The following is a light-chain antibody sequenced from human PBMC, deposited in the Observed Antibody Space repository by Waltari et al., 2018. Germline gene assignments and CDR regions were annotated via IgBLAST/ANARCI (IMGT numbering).Light chain of an antibody. J-gene: IGKJ3*01. CDR3: QQYGGSPLFT. Sequence: EIVLTQSPGTLSLSPGEGVTLSCRASQSISSDYLAWYQQRAGQAPRLLIYGASTRATGIPDRFSGSGSGTDFTLTVSRLEPEDFAVYYCQQYGGSPLFTFGPGTRVDIK. CDR1: QSISSDY. CDR2: GAS. V-gene: IGKV3-20*01.